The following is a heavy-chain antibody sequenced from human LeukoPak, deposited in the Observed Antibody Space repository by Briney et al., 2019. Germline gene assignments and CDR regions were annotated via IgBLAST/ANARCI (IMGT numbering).Heavy chain of an antibody. CDR2: IYPGDSDT. V-gene: IGHV5-51*01. Sequence: GESLKISCKVSGYIFTSYWIGWVRQMPGKGLEWMGIIYPGDSDTRYSPSFQGQVTISADKSISTAYLQWSSLKASDTAMYYCARSVAGTGGWFDPWGQGTLVTVSS. CDR1: GYIFTSYW. D-gene: IGHD6-19*01. CDR3: ARSVAGTGGWFDP. J-gene: IGHJ5*02.